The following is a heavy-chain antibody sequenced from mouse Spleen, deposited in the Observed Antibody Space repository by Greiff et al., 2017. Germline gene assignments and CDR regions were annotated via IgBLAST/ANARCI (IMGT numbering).Heavy chain of an antibody. CDR2: INPNNGGT. CDR1: GYTFTDYN. Sequence: VQLKQSGPELVKPGASVKIPCKASGYTFTDYNMDWVKQSHGKSLEWIGDINPNNGGTIYNQKFKGKATLTVDKSSSTAYMELRSLTSEDTAVYYCARGDGQGAYWGQGTLVTVSA. V-gene: IGHV1-18*01. J-gene: IGHJ3*01. D-gene: IGHD2-3*01. CDR3: ARGDGQGAY.